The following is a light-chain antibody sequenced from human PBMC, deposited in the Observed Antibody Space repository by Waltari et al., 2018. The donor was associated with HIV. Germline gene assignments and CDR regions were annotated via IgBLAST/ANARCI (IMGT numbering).Light chain of an antibody. CDR3: QVWDSSTV. V-gene: IGLV3-9*01. CDR2: RDN. Sequence: SYELTQPLSVSVALGQTARITCGGNNIGSKNVHWYQQKPGQAPVLVIYRDNNRPSGIPERFSVSNSGNTATLTISRAQAGDEADYYCQVWDSSTVFGGGTKLTVL. CDR1: NIGSKN. J-gene: IGLJ2*01.